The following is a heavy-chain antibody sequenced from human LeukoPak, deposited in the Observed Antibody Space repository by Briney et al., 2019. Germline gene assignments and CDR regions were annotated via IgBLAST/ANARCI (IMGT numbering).Heavy chain of an antibody. CDR1: GFTFSGSA. Sequence: GGSLRLSCAASGFTFSGSAMHWVRQASGKGLEWVGRIRSKANSYATAYAASVKGRFTISRDDSKNTLYLQMNSLKTEDTAVYYCTTESVIDYWGQGTLVTVSS. V-gene: IGHV3-73*01. D-gene: IGHD3-3*01. J-gene: IGHJ4*02. CDR2: IRSKANSYAT. CDR3: TTESVIDY.